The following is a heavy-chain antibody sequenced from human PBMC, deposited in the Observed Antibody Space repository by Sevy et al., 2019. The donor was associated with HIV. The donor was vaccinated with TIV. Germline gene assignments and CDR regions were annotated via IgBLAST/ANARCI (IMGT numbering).Heavy chain of an antibody. V-gene: IGHV1-2*02. J-gene: IGHJ2*01. Sequence: ASVKVSCEASGYTFSHYFIHWVRQVPGQGPEWMGWIDPNVGRTMYTQKFQGRVTMTRDASITTVYMELTRLTSDDTAVYYCASDRGVWESHWYFDHWGRGTLVTVSS. CDR1: GYTFSHYF. D-gene: IGHD2-21*02. CDR3: ASDRGVWESHWYFDH. CDR2: IDPNVGRT.